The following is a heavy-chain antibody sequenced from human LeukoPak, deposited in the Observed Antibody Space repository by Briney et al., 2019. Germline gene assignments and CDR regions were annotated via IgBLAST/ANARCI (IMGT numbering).Heavy chain of an antibody. V-gene: IGHV1-2*02. D-gene: IGHD2-8*01. CDR3: ARILMVYASYYYMDV. CDR1: GYTFTGYY. CDR2: INPNSGGT. Sequence: ASVKVSCKASGYTFTGYYMHWVRQAPGQGLEWMGWINPNSGGTNYAQKFQGRVTMTRDTSISTAYMELSSLRSEDTAVYYCARILMVYASYYYMDVWGKGTTVTVSS. J-gene: IGHJ6*03.